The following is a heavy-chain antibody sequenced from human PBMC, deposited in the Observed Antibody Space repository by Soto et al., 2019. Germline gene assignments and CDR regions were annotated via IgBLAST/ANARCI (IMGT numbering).Heavy chain of an antibody. D-gene: IGHD3-10*01. V-gene: IGHV4-59*01. CDR2: IYYSGST. J-gene: IGHJ4*02. CDR3: ARGLGERKNSFDY. CDR1: GGSISGYY. Sequence: SETLSLTCTVSGGSISGYYWTWLRQPPGKGLEWIGYIYYSGSTNYNPSLKSRVTMSVDTSKNQFSLKLNSVTAADTAVYYCARGLGERKNSFDYWGQGTLVTVS.